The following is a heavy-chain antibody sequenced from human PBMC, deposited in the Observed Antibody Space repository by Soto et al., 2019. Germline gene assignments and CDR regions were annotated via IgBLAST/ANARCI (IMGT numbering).Heavy chain of an antibody. CDR1: GFTFNRYA. D-gene: IGHD3-10*01. Sequence: PGGFLRPSCAAPGFTFNRYAMSWVRQAPWKGLEWVSVISGSGASTHYADSVKGRFTISRDNSKNTLYLQMKSLRAEDTALYYCAKDVYGSGNYRSDYWGQGTLVTVSS. V-gene: IGHV3-23*01. J-gene: IGHJ4*02. CDR2: ISGSGAST. CDR3: AKDVYGSGNYRSDY.